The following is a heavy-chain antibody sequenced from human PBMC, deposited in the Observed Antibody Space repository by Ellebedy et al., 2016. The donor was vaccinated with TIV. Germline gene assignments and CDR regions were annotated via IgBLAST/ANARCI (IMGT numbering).Heavy chain of an antibody. D-gene: IGHD2-15*01. Sequence: ASVKVSCKASGYTFTGYYMHWVRQAPGQGLEWMGWINPNSGATNYAQKFQGRVTMTRDTSISTAYMELSSLRSDDTAVYYCARDPPRADCSNGRCRGDFWGQGTLVTVSS. CDR2: INPNSGAT. J-gene: IGHJ4*02. CDR3: ARDPPRADCSNGRCRGDF. V-gene: IGHV1-2*02. CDR1: GYTFTGYY.